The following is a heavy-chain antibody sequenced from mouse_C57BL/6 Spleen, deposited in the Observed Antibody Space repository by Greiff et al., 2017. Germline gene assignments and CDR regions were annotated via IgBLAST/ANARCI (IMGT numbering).Heavy chain of an antibody. J-gene: IGHJ2*01. CDR2: IRSKSNNYAT. D-gene: IGHD3-2*02. Sequence: EVQLVESGGGLVQPKGSLKLSCAASGFSFNTYAMNWVRQAPGKGLEWVARIRSKSNNYATYYADSVKDRFTISRDDSESMLYLQMNNLKTEDTAMYYCGREASQLRLRNYFDYWGQGTTLTVSS. CDR3: GREASQLRLRNYFDY. V-gene: IGHV10-1*01. CDR1: GFSFNTYA.